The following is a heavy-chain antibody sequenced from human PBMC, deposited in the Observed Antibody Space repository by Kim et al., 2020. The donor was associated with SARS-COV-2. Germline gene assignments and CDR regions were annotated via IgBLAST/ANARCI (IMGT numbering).Heavy chain of an antibody. J-gene: IGHJ4*02. Sequence: NYAQKFQGRVTMTRDTSISTAYMELSRLRSDDTAVYYCAGSSSWAYYFDYWGQGTLVTVSS. CDR3: AGSSSWAYYFDY. D-gene: IGHD6-13*01. V-gene: IGHV1-2*02.